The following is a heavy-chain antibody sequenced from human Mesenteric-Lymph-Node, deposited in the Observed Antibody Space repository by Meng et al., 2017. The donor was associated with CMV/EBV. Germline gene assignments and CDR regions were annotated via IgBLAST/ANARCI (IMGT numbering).Heavy chain of an antibody. CDR1: GGSVSRGAYY. CDR2: IYNRGNT. D-gene: IGHD6-19*01. J-gene: IGHJ4*02. Sequence: SETLSLTCTVSGGSVSRGAYYWSWIRQPPGKGLEWIGHIYNRGNTKYSPSLKSRVSISVDTSKSQFSLNLKSVTAADTAVYYCARAGEQWLEQGVIDSWGQGTLVTVSS. CDR3: ARAGEQWLEQGVIDS. V-gene: IGHV4-61*08.